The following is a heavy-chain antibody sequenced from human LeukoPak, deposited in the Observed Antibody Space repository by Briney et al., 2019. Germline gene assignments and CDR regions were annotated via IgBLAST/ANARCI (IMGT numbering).Heavy chain of an antibody. CDR1: GGSISSYY. D-gene: IGHD2-15*01. V-gene: IGHV4-59*01. CDR3: ARPLHGAFDI. Sequence: SETLSLTCTVSGGSISSYYWSWIRQPPGKGLEWIGYIYYSGSTNYNPSLKSRVTISVDTSKNQFSPKLSSVTAADTAVYYCARPLHGAFDIWGQGTMVTVSS. CDR2: IYYSGST. J-gene: IGHJ3*02.